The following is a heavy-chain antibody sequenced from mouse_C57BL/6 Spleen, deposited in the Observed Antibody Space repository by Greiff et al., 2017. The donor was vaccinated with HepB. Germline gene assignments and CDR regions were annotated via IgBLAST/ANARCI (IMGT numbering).Heavy chain of an antibody. D-gene: IGHD2-1*01. CDR3: ARRNGNYEVYYFDD. CDR1: GFTFSDYG. J-gene: IGHJ2*01. V-gene: IGHV5-17*01. CDR2: ISSGSSTI. Sequence: VHLVESGGGLVKPGGSLKLSCAASGFTFSDYGMHWVRQAPEKGLEWVAYISSGSSTIYYADTEKGRFTISRDNAKNTLFLQMTSLRSEDTAMYYCARRNGNYEVYYFDDWGQGTTLTVSS.